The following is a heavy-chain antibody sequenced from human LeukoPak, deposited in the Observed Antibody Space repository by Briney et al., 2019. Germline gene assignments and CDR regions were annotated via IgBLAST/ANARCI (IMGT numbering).Heavy chain of an antibody. CDR3: ARFFGDYEWAIDY. CDR2: IYSGGST. V-gene: IGHV3-66*01. D-gene: IGHD4-17*01. J-gene: IGHJ4*02. CDR1: GFTVSSNY. Sequence: GGSLRLSCAASGFTVSSNYMSWVRQAPGKGLEWVSVIYSGGSTYYADSVKGRFTISRDNSKNTLYLQMNSLRAEDTAVYYCARFFGDYEWAIDYWGQEPLATVPS.